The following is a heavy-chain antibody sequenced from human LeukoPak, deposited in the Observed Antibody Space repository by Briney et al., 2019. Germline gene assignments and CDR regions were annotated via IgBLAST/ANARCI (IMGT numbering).Heavy chain of an antibody. CDR2: INHSGST. J-gene: IGHJ4*02. D-gene: IGHD3-10*01. CDR3: ARDVGSLWFGLYYFDY. Sequence: PSETLSLTCTVSGGSISSSSYYWSWIRQPPGKGLEWIGEINHSGSTNYNPSLKSRVTISVDTSKNQFSLKLSSVTAADTAVYYCARDVGSLWFGLYYFDYWGQGTLVTVSS. V-gene: IGHV4-39*07. CDR1: GGSISSSSYY.